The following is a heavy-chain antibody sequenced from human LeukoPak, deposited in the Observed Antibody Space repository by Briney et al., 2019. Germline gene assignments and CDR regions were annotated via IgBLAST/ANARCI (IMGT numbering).Heavy chain of an antibody. V-gene: IGHV3-15*01. D-gene: IGHD6-13*01. J-gene: IGHJ4*02. Sequence: GGSLRLSCAASGFTFSNAWMSWVRQAPGKGLEWVGRIKSKTDGGTTDYAAPVKGRFTISRDDSKNTLYLQMNGLKTEDTAVYYCTTDIAAAGTDYWGQGTLVTVSS. CDR3: TTDIAAAGTDY. CDR2: IKSKTDGGTT. CDR1: GFTFSNAW.